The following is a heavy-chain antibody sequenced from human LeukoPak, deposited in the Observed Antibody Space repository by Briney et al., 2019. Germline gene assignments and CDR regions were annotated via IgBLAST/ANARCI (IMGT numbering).Heavy chain of an antibody. D-gene: IGHD2-15*01. Sequence: ASVKVSCKASGYTFTSYFMHWVRQAPGQGLEWMGWISAYNGNTNYAQKLQGRVTMTTDTSTSTAYMELRSLRSDDTAVYYCARSCSGGSCYIGYYYGMDVWGQGTTVTVSS. CDR3: ARSCSGGSCYIGYYYGMDV. CDR2: ISAYNGNT. V-gene: IGHV1-18*04. J-gene: IGHJ6*02. CDR1: GYTFTSYF.